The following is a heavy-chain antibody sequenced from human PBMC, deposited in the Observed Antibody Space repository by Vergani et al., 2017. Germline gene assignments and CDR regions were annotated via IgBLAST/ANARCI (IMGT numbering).Heavy chain of an antibody. CDR1: GGSISSYY. V-gene: IGHV4-59*01. J-gene: IGHJ4*02. D-gene: IGHD1-26*01. CDR3: ARDRRSGSYYDY. CDR2: IYYSGST. Sequence: QVQLQESGPGLVKPSETLSLTCTVSGGSISSYYWSWIRQPPGKGLEWIGYIYYSGSTNYNPSLKSRVTILVDTSKNQFSLKLSSVTAADTAVYYCARDRRSGSYYDYWGQGTLVTVSS.